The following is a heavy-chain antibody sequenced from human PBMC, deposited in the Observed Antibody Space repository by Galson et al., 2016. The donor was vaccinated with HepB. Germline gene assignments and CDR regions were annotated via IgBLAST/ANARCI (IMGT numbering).Heavy chain of an antibody. CDR3: ARIYSNYVLGMDV. CDR2: IYYTGST. J-gene: IGHJ6*02. D-gene: IGHD4-11*01. V-gene: IGHV4-30-4*08. CDR1: GGSINSGGYY. Sequence: TLSLTCTVSGGSINSGGYYWNWIRQHPGKGLDWIGYIYYTGSTYYNPSLKSRVSISVDTSKNQFSLRLSSVTAADTALYYCARIYSNYVLGMDVWGRGTTVTVSS.